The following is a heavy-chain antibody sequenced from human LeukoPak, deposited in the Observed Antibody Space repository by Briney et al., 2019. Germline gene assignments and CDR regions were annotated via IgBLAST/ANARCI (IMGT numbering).Heavy chain of an antibody. CDR3: ARAAIEVGATFDY. D-gene: IGHD1-26*01. Sequence: APVRVSCKASGYPFTRYYTHWVRQAPGQELEWRGWINPNSGGTNYAQKCQGRVTRTRNTSISAAYMDPGSLRSDDTALYYGARAAIEVGATFDYWGQGTLVTGSS. V-gene: IGHV1-2*02. CDR1: GYPFTRYY. J-gene: IGHJ4*02. CDR2: INPNSGGT.